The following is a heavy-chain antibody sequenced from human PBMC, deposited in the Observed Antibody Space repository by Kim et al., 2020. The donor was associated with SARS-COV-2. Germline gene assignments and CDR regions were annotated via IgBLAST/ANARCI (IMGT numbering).Heavy chain of an antibody. CDR1: GYSFTSYW. CDR2: IYPGDSDT. D-gene: IGHD2-15*01. CDR3: ARVVVVAATRAPFDP. Sequence: GESLKISCKGSGYSFTSYWIGWVRQMPGKGLEWMGIIYPGDSDTRYSPSFQGQVTISADKSISTAYLQWSSLKASDTAMYYCARVVVVAATRAPFDPWGQGTLVTVSS. J-gene: IGHJ5*02. V-gene: IGHV5-51*01.